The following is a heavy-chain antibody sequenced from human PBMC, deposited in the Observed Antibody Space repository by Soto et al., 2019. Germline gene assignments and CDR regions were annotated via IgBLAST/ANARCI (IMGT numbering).Heavy chain of an antibody. V-gene: IGHV3-30*18. CDR2: ISYDGSNK. D-gene: IGHD2-2*01. J-gene: IGHJ6*02. CDR1: GFTFSSYG. CDR3: AKDLVPAARSTDYYYYYGMDV. Sequence: PGGSLRLSCAASGFTFSSYGMHWVRQAPGKGLEWVAVISYDGSNKYYADSVKGRFTISRDSSKNTLYLQMNSLRAEDTAVYYCAKDLVPAARSTDYYYYYGMDVWGQGTTVTVSS.